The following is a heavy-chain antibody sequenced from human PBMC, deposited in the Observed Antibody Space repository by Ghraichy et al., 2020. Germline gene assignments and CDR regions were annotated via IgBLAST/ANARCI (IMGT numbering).Heavy chain of an antibody. CDR1: GGSISSSSYY. J-gene: IGHJ4*02. CDR3: ASSCDPEDCGGDLSIDY. CDR2: IYYSGST. Sequence: SETLSLTCTVSGGSISSSSYYWGWIRQPPGKGLEWIGSIYYSGSTYYNPSLKSRVTISVDTSKNQFSLKLSSVTAADTAVYYCASSCDPEDCGGDLSIDYWGQGTLVTVSS. V-gene: IGHV4-39*07. D-gene: IGHD2-21*01.